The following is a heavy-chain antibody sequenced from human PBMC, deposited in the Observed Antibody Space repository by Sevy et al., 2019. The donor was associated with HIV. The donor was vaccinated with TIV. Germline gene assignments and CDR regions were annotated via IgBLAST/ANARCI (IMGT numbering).Heavy chain of an antibody. CDR2: IKSKTDGGTT. CDR1: GFTFSNAW. V-gene: IGHV3-15*01. J-gene: IGHJ3*02. D-gene: IGHD1-26*01. Sequence: GGSLRLSCAASGFTFSNAWMSWVRQAPGKGLEWVGRIKSKTDGGTTDYAAPVKGRFTISRDDSKNTLYLQMNSLKTEDTAVYYCTTSQWELPHDAFDIWGQVTMVTVSS. CDR3: TTSQWELPHDAFDI.